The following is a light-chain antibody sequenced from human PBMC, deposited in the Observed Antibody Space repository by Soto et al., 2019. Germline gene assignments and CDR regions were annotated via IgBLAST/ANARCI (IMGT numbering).Light chain of an antibody. Sequence: QSALTQPASVSGSPGQAITISCTGTDSDIGAYDYVTWYQHHPGEAPKLIIFDVIDRPSGVSDRFSGSKSGNTASLTISGLQAEDEADYYRSSYTGSNTFVVFGGGTKLTVL. CDR2: DVI. CDR3: SSYTGSNTFVV. J-gene: IGLJ2*01. CDR1: DSDIGAYDY. V-gene: IGLV2-14*03.